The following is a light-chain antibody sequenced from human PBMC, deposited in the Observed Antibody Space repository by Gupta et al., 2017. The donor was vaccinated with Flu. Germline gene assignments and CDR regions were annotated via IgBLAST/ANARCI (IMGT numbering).Light chain of an antibody. CDR2: AAS. CDR3: QQRDINPRT. CDR1: QNISTY. V-gene: IGKV1-39*01. Sequence: PSSLSASVGDRVTITVRASQNISTYLNWYQQKPGKAPKLLLYAASRSQSAVPSTFSGSGSATDFTLTLIRLQPADFATYYCQQRDINPRTFGQGTKLEIK. J-gene: IGKJ1*01.